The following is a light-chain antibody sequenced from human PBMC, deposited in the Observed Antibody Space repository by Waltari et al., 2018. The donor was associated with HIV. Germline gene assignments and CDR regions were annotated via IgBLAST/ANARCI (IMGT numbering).Light chain of an antibody. CDR1: SIGAGSA. CDR2: SNR. CDR3: QSYDSSLGGRV. Sequence: QSVLTQPPSVSGAPGQRVSVSCPGRSIGAGSAVHSFQQFPGTAPKLLISSNRYRPSGVPDRFSGSNSGNSASLAITGLQAEDESTYYCQSYDSSLGGRVFGGGTNVTVL. V-gene: IGLV1-40*01. J-gene: IGLJ3*02.